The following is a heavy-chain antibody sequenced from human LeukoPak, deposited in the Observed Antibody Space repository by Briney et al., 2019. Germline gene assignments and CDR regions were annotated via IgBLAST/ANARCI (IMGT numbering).Heavy chain of an antibody. D-gene: IGHD3-22*01. V-gene: IGHV3-49*03. Sequence: GGSLRLSCTASGFTFGDYAMSWFRQAPGKGLEWVGFIRSKAYGGTTEYAASVKGRFTISRDDSKSIAYLQMNSLKTEDTAVYYCTRERPMTPIAFDIWGQGTMVTVSS. CDR2: IRSKAYGGTT. J-gene: IGHJ3*02. CDR3: TRERPMTPIAFDI. CDR1: GFTFGDYA.